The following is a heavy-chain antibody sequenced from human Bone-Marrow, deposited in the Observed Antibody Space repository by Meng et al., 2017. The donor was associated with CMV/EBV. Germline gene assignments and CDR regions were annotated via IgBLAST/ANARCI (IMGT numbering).Heavy chain of an antibody. Sequence: SVKVSCKASGFTFTSSAVQWVRQARGQRLEWIGWIVVGSGNTNYAQKFQERVTITRDKSSSTAYMELSSLRSEETAVYYCAAPSGYLLGWDAFDIWGQGTMVTVSS. CDR3: AAPSGYLLGWDAFDI. CDR2: IVVGSGNT. CDR1: GFTFTSSA. J-gene: IGHJ3*02. V-gene: IGHV1-58*01. D-gene: IGHD3-22*01.